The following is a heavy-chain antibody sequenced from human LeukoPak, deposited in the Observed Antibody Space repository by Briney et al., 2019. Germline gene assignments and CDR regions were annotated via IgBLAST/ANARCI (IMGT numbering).Heavy chain of an antibody. V-gene: IGHV3-30*04. CDR1: GFTFSSYA. CDR3: ARERAAAYYYGMDV. D-gene: IGHD6-13*01. J-gene: IGHJ6*04. Sequence: PGGSLRLSCADSGFTFSSYAMHRVRQAPGTGLEWVAVISYDGSNKYYADSVKGRFTISRDNSKTTLYLQMNSLRAEDTAVYYCARERAAAYYYGMDVWGKGTTVTVSS. CDR2: ISYDGSNK.